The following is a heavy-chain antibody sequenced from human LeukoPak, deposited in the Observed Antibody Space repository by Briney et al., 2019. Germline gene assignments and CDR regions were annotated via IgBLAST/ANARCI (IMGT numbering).Heavy chain of an antibody. Sequence: PGGSLRLSCAASGFTFSSYWMSWVRQAPGKGLEWVANIKQDGSEKYYVDSVKGRFTISRDNAKNSLYLQMNSLRAEDTAVYYCARDQGYYDSSGYDTFVDYWGQGTLVTVSS. CDR1: GFTFSSYW. J-gene: IGHJ4*02. CDR3: ARDQGYYDSSGYDTFVDY. D-gene: IGHD3-22*01. CDR2: IKQDGSEK. V-gene: IGHV3-7*01.